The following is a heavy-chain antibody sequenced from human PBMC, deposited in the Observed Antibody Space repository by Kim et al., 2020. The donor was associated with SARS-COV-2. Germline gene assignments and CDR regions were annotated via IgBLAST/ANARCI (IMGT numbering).Heavy chain of an antibody. D-gene: IGHD6-19*01. J-gene: IGHJ6*02. CDR2: IVVGSGNT. CDR3: AAERHSSGWTLTGYYGMDV. V-gene: IGHV1-58*02. Sequence: SVKVSCKASGFTFTSSAMQWVRQARGQRLEWIGWIVVGSGNTNYAQKFQERVTITRDMSTSTAYMELSSLRSEDTAVYYCAAERHSSGWTLTGYYGMDVWGQGTTVTVSS. CDR1: GFTFTSSA.